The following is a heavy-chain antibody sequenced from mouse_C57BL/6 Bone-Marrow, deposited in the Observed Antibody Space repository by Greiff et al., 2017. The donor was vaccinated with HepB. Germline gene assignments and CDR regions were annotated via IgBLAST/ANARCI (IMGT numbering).Heavy chain of an antibody. CDR2: IHPNSGST. V-gene: IGHV1-64*01. D-gene: IGHD1-1*01. Sequence: QVQLQQPGAELVKPGASVKLSCKASGYTFTSYWMHWVKQRPGQGLEWIGMIHPNSGSTNYNEKFKSKATLTVDKSSCTAYMQLSSLRSEDSAVYYCARECGSSHRGFYYFDDWGQGTTLTVSS. CDR1: GYTFTSYW. CDR3: ARECGSSHRGFYYFDD. J-gene: IGHJ2*01.